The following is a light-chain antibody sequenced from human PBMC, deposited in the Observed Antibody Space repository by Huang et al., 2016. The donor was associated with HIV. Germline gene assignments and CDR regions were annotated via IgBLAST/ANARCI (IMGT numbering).Light chain of an antibody. V-gene: IGKV1-39*01. CDR1: QPINTY. CDR3: QQSYSMPIT. Sequence: DIQVTQSPSSLSASVGDRVTITCRASQPINTYLNWYQQKPGKAPKLLSYDSSTLQSGVPSRFSGSGSGTDFTLTISRLQPEDFATYYCQQSYSMPITFGLGTRLEI. CDR2: DSS. J-gene: IGKJ5*01.